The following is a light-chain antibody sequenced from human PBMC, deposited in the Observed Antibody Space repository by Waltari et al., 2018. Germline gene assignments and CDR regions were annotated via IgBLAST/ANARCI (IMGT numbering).Light chain of an antibody. CDR3: QQYNTWPT. CDR1: QRISST. V-gene: IGKV3-15*01. Sequence: EIVMTQSPVTLSVSPGERATLPCRASQRISSTLAWYQQKPGQSPRLLIHGASTRATGIPARFSGSGSGTDFTLTISSLQSEDFAVYFCQQYNTWPTFGGGTKVEIK. J-gene: IGKJ4*01. CDR2: GAS.